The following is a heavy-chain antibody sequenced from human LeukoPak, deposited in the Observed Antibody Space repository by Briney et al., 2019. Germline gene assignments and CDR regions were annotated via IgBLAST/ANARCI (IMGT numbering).Heavy chain of an antibody. CDR2: IYYSGST. D-gene: IGHD3-10*01. J-gene: IGHJ5*02. CDR1: GGSISSGGYY. V-gene: IGHV4-31*03. CDR3: ARDGRPVYGSGSSNWFDP. Sequence: PSETLSLTCTVSGGSISSGGYYWSWIRQHPGKGLEWIGYIYYSGSTYYNPSLKSRVTISVDTSKNQFSLKLSSVTAADTAVYYCARDGRPVYGSGSSNWFDPWGQGTLVTVSS.